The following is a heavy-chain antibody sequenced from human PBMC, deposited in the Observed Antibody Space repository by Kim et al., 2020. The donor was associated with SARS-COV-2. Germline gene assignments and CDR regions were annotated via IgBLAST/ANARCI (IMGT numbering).Heavy chain of an antibody. CDR1: GYNFPSYW. V-gene: IGHV5-51*01. J-gene: IGHJ4*02. D-gene: IGHD3-16*01. Sequence: GESLKISCKGPGYNFPSYWIGLVRQMPGKGLEWRGIIYPGDSDTRYSPSFQGQVTISADKSTTTAYLQWSSLKASDTAMYYCARSAGPYDYYFDYWGQGTLVTVSS. CDR2: IYPGDSDT. CDR3: ARSAGPYDYYFDY.